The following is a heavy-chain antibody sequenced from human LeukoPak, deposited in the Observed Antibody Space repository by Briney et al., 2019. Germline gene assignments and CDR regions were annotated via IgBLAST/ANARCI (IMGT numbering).Heavy chain of an antibody. CDR1: GYTFTSYA. D-gene: IGHD6-13*01. Sequence: ASVKVSCKASGYTFTSYAMHWVRQAPGQRLEWMGWINAGNGNTKYSQKFQGRVTITRDISASTAYMELSSLRSEDTAVYYCARVIAAAGNDDAFDIWGQGTMVTVSS. CDR2: INAGNGNT. V-gene: IGHV1-3*01. J-gene: IGHJ3*02. CDR3: ARVIAAAGNDDAFDI.